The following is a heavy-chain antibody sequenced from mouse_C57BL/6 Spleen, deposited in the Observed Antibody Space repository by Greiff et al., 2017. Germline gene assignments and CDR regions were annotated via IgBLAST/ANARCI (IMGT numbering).Heavy chain of an antibody. J-gene: IGHJ2*01. CDR1: GYTFTSYW. CDR2: IDPNSGGT. CDR3: ARWVLRYRYFDY. D-gene: IGHD1-1*01. V-gene: IGHV1-72*01. Sequence: VQRVESGAELVKPGASVKLSCKASGYTFTSYWMHWVKQRPGRGLEWIGRIDPNSGGTKYNEKFKSKATLTVDKPSSTAYMQLSSLTSEDSAVYYCARWVLRYRYFDYWGQGTTLTVSS.